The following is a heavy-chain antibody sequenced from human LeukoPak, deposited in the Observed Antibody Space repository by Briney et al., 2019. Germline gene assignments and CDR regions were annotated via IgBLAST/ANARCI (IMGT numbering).Heavy chain of an antibody. Sequence: SETLSLTCAVYGGSFSGYYWSWIRQPPGKGLEWIREINHSGSTNYNPSLKSRVTISVDTSKNQFSLKLSSVTAADTAVYYCARSGSGWYRYYYGMDVWGQGTTVTVSS. J-gene: IGHJ6*02. CDR3: ARSGSGWYRYYYGMDV. CDR2: INHSGST. CDR1: GGSFSGYY. V-gene: IGHV4-34*01. D-gene: IGHD6-19*01.